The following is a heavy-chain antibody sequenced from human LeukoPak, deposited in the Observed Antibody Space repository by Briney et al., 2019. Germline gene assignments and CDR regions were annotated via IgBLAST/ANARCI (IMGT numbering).Heavy chain of an antibody. CDR2: IRYDGSNK. V-gene: IGHV3-30*02. J-gene: IGHJ4*02. D-gene: IGHD2-2*01. Sequence: GGALRLSCAASGFTFSSYGMHGVRQAPGRGLEGVAFIRYDGSNKYYADSVKGRFTISRDNSKNTLYLQMNSLRAEDTAVYYCAKAGSQLLYFDYWGQGTLVTVSS. CDR3: AKAGSQLLYFDY. CDR1: GFTFSSYG.